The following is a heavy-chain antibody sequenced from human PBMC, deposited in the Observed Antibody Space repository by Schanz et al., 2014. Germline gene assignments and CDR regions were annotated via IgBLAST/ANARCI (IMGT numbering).Heavy chain of an antibody. J-gene: IGHJ4*02. CDR3: ARHHDFWSGPDGRYLDL. CDR1: GASISSTTYY. CDR2: IYYSGNT. Sequence: QVQLQESGPGLVKPSETLSLTCSVSGASISSTTYYWGWVRQPPGKGLEWIGNIYYSGNTYYNPSLGGGVTVSKDPSRTRFSRTRTSVTAADTAVYYCARHHDFWSGPDGRYLDLWGQGTLVTVSS. D-gene: IGHD3-3*01. V-gene: IGHV4-39*01.